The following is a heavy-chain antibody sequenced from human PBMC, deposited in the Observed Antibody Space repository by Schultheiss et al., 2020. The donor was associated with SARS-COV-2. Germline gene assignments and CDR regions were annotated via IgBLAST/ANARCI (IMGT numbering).Heavy chain of an antibody. D-gene: IGHD5-12*01. CDR1: GGSISSGSYY. Sequence: SETLSLTCAVSGGSISSGSYYWSWIRQPAGKGLEWIGYIYYSGSTNYNPSLKSRVTISVDTSKNQFSLKLSSVTAADTAVYYCARVDSGYDSKIFDYWGQGTLVTVSS. CDR3: ARVDSGYDSKIFDY. J-gene: IGHJ4*02. V-gene: IGHV4-61*10. CDR2: IYYSGST.